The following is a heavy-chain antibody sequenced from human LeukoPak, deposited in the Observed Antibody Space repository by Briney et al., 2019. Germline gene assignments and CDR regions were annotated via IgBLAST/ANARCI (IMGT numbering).Heavy chain of an antibody. J-gene: IGHJ4*02. V-gene: IGHV3-7*01. CDR1: GFTFSSYW. D-gene: IGHD3-22*01. CDR3: ARPRGIYYDSSGYSY. CDR2: IKQDGSEK. Sequence: GGSLRVSCAASGFTFSSYWMSWVRQAPGNGLEWVANIKQDGSEKYYVDSVKGRFTISRDNAKNSLYLQMNSLRAEDTAVYYCARPRGIYYDSSGYSYWGQGTLVTVSS.